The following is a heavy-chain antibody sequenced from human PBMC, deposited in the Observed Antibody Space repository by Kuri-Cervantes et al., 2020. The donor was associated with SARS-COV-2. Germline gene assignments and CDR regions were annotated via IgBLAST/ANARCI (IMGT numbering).Heavy chain of an antibody. CDR3: ARAPHNRITFFEVVGSFDS. D-gene: IGHD3-3*01. J-gene: IGHJ4*02. CDR1: GGSISSSSYY. CDR2: IYYSGIT. V-gene: IGHV4-39*01. Sequence: GSLRLSCTVSGGSISSSSYYRGWIRQSPGKGLEWIGSIYYSGITYYNPSLKSRVTISVDTSKNQFSLKLSSVTAANTALYYCARAPHNRITFFEVVGSFDSWGQGTLVTVSS.